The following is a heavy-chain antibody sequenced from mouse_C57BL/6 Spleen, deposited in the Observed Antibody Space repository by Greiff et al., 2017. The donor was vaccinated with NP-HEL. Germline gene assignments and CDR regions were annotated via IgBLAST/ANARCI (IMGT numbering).Heavy chain of an antibody. CDR1: GFTFSDYG. CDR2: ISSGSSTI. V-gene: IGHV5-17*01. D-gene: IGHD2-5*01. CDR3: ARRGYSNYESWFAY. J-gene: IGHJ3*01. Sequence: EVKLVESGGGLVKPGGSLKLSCAASGFTFSDYGMHWVRQAPEKGLEWVAYISSGSSTIYYADTVKGRFTISRDNAKNTLFLQMTSLRSEDTAMDYGARRGYSNYESWFAYWGQGTLVTVSA.